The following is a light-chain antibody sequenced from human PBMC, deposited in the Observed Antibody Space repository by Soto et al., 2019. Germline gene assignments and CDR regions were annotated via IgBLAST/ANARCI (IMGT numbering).Light chain of an antibody. CDR3: KHYFRYPYA. V-gene: IGKV1-5*03. Sequence: DIQVTQSPATLSASVGDTVSITCRASQSVLTWLAWYQQKPGKAPNLLIYKASRLRDGVPSRFSGSGSGTDFTLTFSSMQPDDFASYFCKHYFRYPYAFVQGTKLEI. J-gene: IGKJ2*01. CDR2: KAS. CDR1: QSVLTW.